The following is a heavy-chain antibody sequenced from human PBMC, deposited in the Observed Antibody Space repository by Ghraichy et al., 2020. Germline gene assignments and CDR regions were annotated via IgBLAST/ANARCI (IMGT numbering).Heavy chain of an antibody. V-gene: IGHV1-2*06. Sequence: ASVKVSCKASGYTFTGYYLHWVRQAPGRGLEWMGRINPNSGNTNYAQTFQGRVTMTRDTSIGTAYMELSRLISDDTAVYYCARATGLGSPWYFDSWGQGSLVTVSS. CDR3: ARATGLGSPWYFDS. CDR2: INPNSGNT. D-gene: IGHD3-10*01. J-gene: IGHJ4*02. CDR1: GYTFTGYY.